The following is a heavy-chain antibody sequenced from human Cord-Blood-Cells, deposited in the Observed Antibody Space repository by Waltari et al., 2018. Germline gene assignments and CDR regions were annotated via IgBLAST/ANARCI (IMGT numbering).Heavy chain of an antibody. CDR3: TTCSSTSCYYYYYMDV. Sequence: EVQLVESGGGLVKPGGSLRLSCAASGFTFSNAWMSWVRQAPGKGLEWVGRIKSKTDGGKTDYAATVKGRLTISRDDSKNTLYLQMNSLKTEDTAVYYCTTCSSTSCYYYYYMDVWGKGTTVTVSS. D-gene: IGHD2-2*01. CDR2: IKSKTDGGKT. J-gene: IGHJ6*03. V-gene: IGHV3-15*01. CDR1: GFTFSNAW.